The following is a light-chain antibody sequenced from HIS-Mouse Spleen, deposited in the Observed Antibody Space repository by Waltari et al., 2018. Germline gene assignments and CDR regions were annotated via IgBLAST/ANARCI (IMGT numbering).Light chain of an antibody. CDR3: CSYAGSYTWV. V-gene: IGLV2-11*01. CDR2: DVS. Sequence: QSALTQPRSVSGSPGQSVTISCPGTRSDVGGSNYVSWYQQHPGKAPKLMSYDVSKRPSGVPDRFSGSKSGNTASLTISGLQAEDEADYYCCSYAGSYTWVFGGGTKLTVL. J-gene: IGLJ3*02. CDR1: RSDVGGSNY.